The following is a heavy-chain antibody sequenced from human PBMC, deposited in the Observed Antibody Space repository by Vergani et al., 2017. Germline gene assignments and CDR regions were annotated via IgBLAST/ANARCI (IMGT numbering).Heavy chain of an antibody. V-gene: IGHV4-4*02. J-gene: IGHJ4*02. CDR1: GDSVRSTKW. Sequence: QVQMQESGPGLVKPSGTLSLTCAVSGDSVRSTKWWSWDRQPPGKGLEWIGEVWHGGSTNSNPSLKSRVTMSVDKSKNQFSLKLNSVTAADTAVYYCAGPYIGGRAPAFHYWGQGILVTVAS. CDR3: AGPYIGGRAPAFHY. CDR2: VWHGGST. D-gene: IGHD2-15*01.